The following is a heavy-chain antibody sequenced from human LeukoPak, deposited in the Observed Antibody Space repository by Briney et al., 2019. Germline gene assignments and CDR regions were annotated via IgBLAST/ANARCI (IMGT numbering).Heavy chain of an antibody. J-gene: IGHJ1*01. D-gene: IGHD3-10*01. CDR1: GYTFTSYG. V-gene: IGHV1-18*04. Sequence: GASVKVSCKASGYTFTSYGISWVRWAPGQGLEWMGWISAYNGNTNYAQKLQGRVTMTTDTSTSTAYMELRSLRSDDTAVYYCARDQGITMVRGVIIHEYFQHWGQGTLVTVSS. CDR2: ISAYNGNT. CDR3: ARDQGITMVRGVIIHEYFQH.